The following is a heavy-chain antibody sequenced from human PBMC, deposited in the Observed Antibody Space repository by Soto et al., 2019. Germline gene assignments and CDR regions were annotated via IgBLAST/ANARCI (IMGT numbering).Heavy chain of an antibody. CDR2: ISVSGDNI. CDR1: GFSFNSFN. V-gene: IGHV3-21*01. Sequence: PGGSLRLSCLASGFSFNSFNMNWSRRAPGRGLEWVASISVSGDNIYYGDSMQGRFTISRDNSKRSVFLDLNSLRVEDTAVYHCARDLGLLKSMFDYWGQGTLVTVSS. CDR3: ARDLGLLKSMFDY. D-gene: IGHD2-8*01. J-gene: IGHJ4*02.